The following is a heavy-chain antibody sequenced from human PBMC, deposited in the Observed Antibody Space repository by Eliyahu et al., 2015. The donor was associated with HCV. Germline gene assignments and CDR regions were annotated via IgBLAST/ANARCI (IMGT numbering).Heavy chain of an antibody. V-gene: IGHV3-23*01. J-gene: IGHJ4*02. Sequence: EVQLLESGGGLVQPGGSLXXXXXASGXXFSSYAMSWVRQAPGKGLEWVSAISGSGGSTYYADSVKGRFTISRDNSKNTLYLQMNSLRAEDTAVYYCAKGHSSGWPAGYWGQGTLVTVSS. CDR2: ISGSGGST. CDR1: GXXFSSYA. D-gene: IGHD6-19*01. CDR3: AKGHSSGWPAGY.